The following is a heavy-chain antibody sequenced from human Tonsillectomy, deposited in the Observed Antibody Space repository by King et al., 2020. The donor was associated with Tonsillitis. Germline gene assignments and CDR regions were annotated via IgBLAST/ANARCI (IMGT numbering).Heavy chain of an antibody. CDR1: GYRFSTEW. CDR3: AGIRGWTPGAFEI. D-gene: IGHD3/OR15-3a*01. J-gene: IGHJ3*02. V-gene: IGHV5-10-1*03. Sequence: VQLVESGAEVKKPGESLRISCKGSGYRFSTEWITWVRQMPGKGLQWMGRIDPRDSYTNYSPSFQGHITISTDNSISTAYLQWSSLKASDTAMYYCAGIRGWTPGAFEIWGKGTMVTVSS. CDR2: IDPRDSYT.